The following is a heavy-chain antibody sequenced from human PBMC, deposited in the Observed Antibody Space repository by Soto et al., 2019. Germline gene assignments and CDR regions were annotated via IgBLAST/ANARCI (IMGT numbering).Heavy chain of an antibody. V-gene: IGHV3-74*01. J-gene: IGHJ4*02. CDR2: INRDGSST. CDR3: ARDAIGYYYDNSGYHDY. D-gene: IGHD3-22*01. CDR1: GFTLSRYL. Sequence: GGSLRLSCAASGFTLSRYLMHWVRQSPEKGLVWVSRINRDGSSTNYEDSVKGRFTISRDNAKNTLYLQMNSLRAEDTAVYYCARDAIGYYYDNSGYHDYWGQGILVTVSA.